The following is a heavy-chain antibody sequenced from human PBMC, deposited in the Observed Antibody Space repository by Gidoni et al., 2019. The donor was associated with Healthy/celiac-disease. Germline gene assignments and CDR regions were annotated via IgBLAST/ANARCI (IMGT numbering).Heavy chain of an antibody. V-gene: IGHV3-9*01. CDR2: ISLNSGSI. J-gene: IGHJ4*02. CDR1: GFTFDDYA. CDR3: AKDMTDSSGLAFDY. Sequence: EVQLVESGGGLVQPGRSLRLSCAASGFTFDDYAMHWVRQAPGKGLEWVSGISLNSGSIGYADSVKGRFTISRDNAKNSLYLQMNSLRAEDTALYYCAKDMTDSSGLAFDYWGQGTLVTVSS. D-gene: IGHD3-22*01.